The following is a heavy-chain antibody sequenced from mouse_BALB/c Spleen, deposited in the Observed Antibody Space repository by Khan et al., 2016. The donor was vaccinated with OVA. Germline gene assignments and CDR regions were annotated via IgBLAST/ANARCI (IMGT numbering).Heavy chain of an antibody. Sequence: IQLVQSGPELKKPGETVKISCKASGYSFTDYSMHWVKQAPGEGLKWMGWINTETGEPTYADDFKGRFAFSLETSVSTAYLQINNLKNEDTATYFCATSNPFYAMDYWGQGTSVTVSS. CDR1: GYSFTDYS. J-gene: IGHJ4*01. CDR2: INTETGEP. V-gene: IGHV9-2-1*01. CDR3: ATSNPFYAMDY. D-gene: IGHD4-1*01.